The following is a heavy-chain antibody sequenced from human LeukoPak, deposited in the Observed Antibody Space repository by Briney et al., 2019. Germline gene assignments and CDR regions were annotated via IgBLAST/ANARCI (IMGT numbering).Heavy chain of an antibody. J-gene: IGHJ3*02. CDR3: AREEYGADGAFDI. CDR1: GGSISSYY. Sequence: SETLSLTCTVSGGSISSYYWSWIRQPPGKGLEWIGYIYYSGSTNYNPSLKSRVTISVDTSKNQFSLKLSSVTAADTAVYYCAREEYGADGAFDIWGRGTMVTVSS. CDR2: IYYSGST. D-gene: IGHD4-17*01. V-gene: IGHV4-59*01.